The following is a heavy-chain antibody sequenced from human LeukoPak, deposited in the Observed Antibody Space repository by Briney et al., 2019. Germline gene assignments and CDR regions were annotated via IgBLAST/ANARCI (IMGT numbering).Heavy chain of an antibody. J-gene: IGHJ5*02. Sequence: SETLSLTCTVSGGSISSGDYYWSWIRQPPGKGLEWIGYIYYSGSTYYNPSLKSRVTISVDTSKNQFSLKLSSATAADTAVYYCARGLITMVRGIRFDPWGQGTLVTVSS. CDR3: ARGLITMVRGIRFDP. D-gene: IGHD3-10*01. CDR2: IYYSGST. V-gene: IGHV4-30-4*01. CDR1: GGSISSGDYY.